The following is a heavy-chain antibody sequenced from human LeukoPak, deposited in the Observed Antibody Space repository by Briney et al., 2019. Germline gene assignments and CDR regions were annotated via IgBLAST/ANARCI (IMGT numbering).Heavy chain of an antibody. D-gene: IGHD3-10*01. CDR1: GFTFSSYA. CDR2: ISSSGSTI. V-gene: IGHV3-48*03. J-gene: IGHJ4*02. Sequence: PGGSLRLSCAASGFTFSSYAMIWVRQAPGKGLEWVSYISSSGSTIYYADSVKGRFTISRDNAKNSLYLQMNSLRAEDTAVYYCAKDQSPFYYYGSGSGNLFDYWGQGTLVTVSS. CDR3: AKDQSPFYYYGSGSGNLFDY.